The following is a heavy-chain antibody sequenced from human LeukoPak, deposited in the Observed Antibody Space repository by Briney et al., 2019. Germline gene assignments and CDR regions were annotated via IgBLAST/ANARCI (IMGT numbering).Heavy chain of an antibody. D-gene: IGHD3-10*01. CDR1: GGTFSSYA. CDR3: ARVATMVRGIYYLDY. V-gene: IGHV1-69*04. CDR2: IIPILGIA. J-gene: IGHJ4*02. Sequence: SVKVSCKASGGTFSSYAISWVRQAPGQGLEWMGRIIPILGIANYAQKFQGRVTITADKSTSTAYMELSSLRSEDTAVYYCARVATMVRGIYYLDYWGQGTLVTVSS.